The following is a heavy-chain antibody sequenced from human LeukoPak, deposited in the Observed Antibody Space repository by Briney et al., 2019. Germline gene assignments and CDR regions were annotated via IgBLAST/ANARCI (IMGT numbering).Heavy chain of an antibody. V-gene: IGHV1-2*02. CDR1: GYIFTGYY. Sequence: GASVKVSCKASGYIFTGYYMHWVRQAPGQGLEWMGWIYPNSGGTRYAQKFQGRVTMTRDTSISTAYMELSGLTSDDTAVFHCARDLATTSTWEFDYWGQGTLVSVSS. CDR3: ARDLATTSTWEFDY. D-gene: IGHD1-26*01. CDR2: IYPNSGGT. J-gene: IGHJ4*02.